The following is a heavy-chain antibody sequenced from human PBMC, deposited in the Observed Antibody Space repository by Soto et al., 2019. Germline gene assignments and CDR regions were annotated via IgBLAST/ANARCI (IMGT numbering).Heavy chain of an antibody. V-gene: IGHV1-18*01. CDR2: ISGYNGDT. D-gene: IGHD2-8*01. CDR3: AKNGQPPYYYYGLDV. Sequence: GASAKVSCKASGYTFTRYGISWVRQAPGQGLEWMGWISGYNGDTNYAQKFQDRVSMTIDTSTGTAYMELRSLTSDDTAIYYCAKNGQPPYYYYGLDVWGQGTKVTVS. CDR1: GYTFTRYG. J-gene: IGHJ6*02.